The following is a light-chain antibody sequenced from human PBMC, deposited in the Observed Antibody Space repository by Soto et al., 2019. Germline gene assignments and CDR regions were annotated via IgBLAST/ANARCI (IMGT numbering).Light chain of an antibody. J-gene: IGKJ4*01. Sequence: EIVLTQSPGTLSLSPGERATLSCRASQSVSSSYLAWYQQKPGQAPRLLIYGASSRATGIPDRFSGSGSGTEFILTISSLQSEDFAVYYCQQYSKWPLTFGGGTKVDI. V-gene: IGKV3-20*01. CDR3: QQYSKWPLT. CDR2: GAS. CDR1: QSVSSSY.